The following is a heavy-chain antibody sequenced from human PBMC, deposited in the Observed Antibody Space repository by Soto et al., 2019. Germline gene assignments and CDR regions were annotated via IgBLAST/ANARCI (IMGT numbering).Heavy chain of an antibody. J-gene: IGHJ4*02. CDR1: GGSISSYY. D-gene: IGHD3-3*01. CDR2: IYYSGST. Sequence: SSETLSLTCTVSGGSISSYYWSWIRQPPGKGLEWIGYIYYSGSTNYNPSLKSRATISVDTSKNQFSLKLSSVTAADTAAYYCAREYDFWSGYYVRYFDYWGQGTLVTVSS. CDR3: AREYDFWSGYYVRYFDY. V-gene: IGHV4-59*01.